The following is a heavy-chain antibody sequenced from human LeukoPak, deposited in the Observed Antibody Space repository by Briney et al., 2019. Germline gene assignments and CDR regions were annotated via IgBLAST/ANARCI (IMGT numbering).Heavy chain of an antibody. CDR2: IKQDGSEK. V-gene: IGHV3-7*01. CDR1: GFTFSSYG. J-gene: IGHJ4*01. Sequence: GGSLRLSCAASGFTFSSYGMHWVRQAPGKGLEWVASIKQDGSEKYYVDSVKGRFAISRDNAKNSLFLQMNSLRAEDTALYYCARHGVYCFDCWGQEPWSPSPQ. CDR3: ARHGVYCFDC. D-gene: IGHD3-10*01.